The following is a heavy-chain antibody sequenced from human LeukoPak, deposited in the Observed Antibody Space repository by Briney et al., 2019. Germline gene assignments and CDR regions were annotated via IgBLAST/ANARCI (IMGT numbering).Heavy chain of an antibody. V-gene: IGHV4-34*01. Sequence: SETLSLTSAVYVESFSGYYWSCIRQPPGKGLEWIGEINHSGSANYNPSLKSRVTISVDTSKNQFSLKLSSVTAADTAVYYCARVPGYGSGNDYWGQGTLVTVSS. CDR1: VESFSGYY. J-gene: IGHJ4*02. CDR2: INHSGSA. CDR3: ARVPGYGSGNDY. D-gene: IGHD3-10*01.